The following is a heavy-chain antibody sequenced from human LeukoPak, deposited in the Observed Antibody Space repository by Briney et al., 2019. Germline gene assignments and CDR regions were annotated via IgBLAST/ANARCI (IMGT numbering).Heavy chain of an antibody. Sequence: GGSLRLSCAASGFTFTNYWMSWVRQAPGKGLEWVGNIKQDGSEKYYVDSVKGRFTISRDNAKNSLYLQMNSLRAEDTAVYYCARVRVTGYSNFAYWGQGTLVTVSS. CDR1: GFTFTNYW. CDR2: IKQDGSEK. V-gene: IGHV3-7*03. J-gene: IGHJ4*02. D-gene: IGHD3-9*01. CDR3: ARVRVTGYSNFAY.